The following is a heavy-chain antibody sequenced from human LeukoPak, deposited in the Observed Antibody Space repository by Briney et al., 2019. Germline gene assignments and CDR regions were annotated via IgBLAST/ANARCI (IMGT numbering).Heavy chain of an antibody. CDR1: GDSVSSNRAA. CDR2: TYYRSKWYN. J-gene: IGHJ5*02. D-gene: IGHD6-19*01. CDR3: ARDLRGWYSDNWFDP. V-gene: IGHV6-1*01. Sequence: SQTLSLTCAISGDSVSSNRAAWNWIRQSPSRGLEWLGRTYYRSKWYNDYAVSVKSRITVNPDTSKNQFSLQLYSVTPEDTAVYYCARDLRGWYSDNWFDPWGQGTLVTVSS.